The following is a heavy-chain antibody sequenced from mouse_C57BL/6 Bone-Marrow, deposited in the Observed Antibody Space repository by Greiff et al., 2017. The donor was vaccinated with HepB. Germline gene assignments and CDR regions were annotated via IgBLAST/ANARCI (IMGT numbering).Heavy chain of an antibody. D-gene: IGHD1-1*01. CDR1: GYTFTSYW. V-gene: IGHV1-55*01. Sequence: VQLQQPGAELVKPGASVKMSCKASGYTFTSYWITWVKQRPGQGLEWIGDIYPGSGSTNYNEKFKSKATQTVDTSSSTAYMQLSSLTSEDSAVYDCARKIIYYYGKGWYFDVWGTGTTVTVSS. CDR3: ARKIIYYYGKGWYFDV. J-gene: IGHJ1*03. CDR2: IYPGSGST.